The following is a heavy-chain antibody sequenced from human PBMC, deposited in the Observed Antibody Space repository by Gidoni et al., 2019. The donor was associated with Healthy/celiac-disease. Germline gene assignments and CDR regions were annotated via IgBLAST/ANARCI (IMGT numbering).Heavy chain of an antibody. CDR1: GYSFTSYW. CDR2: IYPGDSDT. CDR3: ARRHTVTPWYFDY. V-gene: IGHV5-51*03. J-gene: IGHJ4*02. D-gene: IGHD4-17*01. Sequence: EVQLVQAGAEVKKTGEPLKISCRGSGYSFTSYWSGWVRQMPGKGLEWMGFIYPGDSDTCYSPSFQGQVTISADKTIRTAYLQWSSLKASDTAMYYCARRHTVTPWYFDYWGQGTLVTVSS.